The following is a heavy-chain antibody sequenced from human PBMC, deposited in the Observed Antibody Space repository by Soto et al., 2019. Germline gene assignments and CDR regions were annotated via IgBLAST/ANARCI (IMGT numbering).Heavy chain of an antibody. CDR2: ISAYNGNT. CDR3: ARERWNLEAPNWFDP. D-gene: IGHD1-1*01. V-gene: IGHV1-18*01. Sequence: QVQLVQSGAEVKKPGASVKVSCKASGYTFTSYGISWVRQAPGQGLEWMGWISAYNGNTNYAQKLQGRVTMTTDTSTSTAYMELRSLRSDDKAVYYCARERWNLEAPNWFDPWGQGTLVTVSS. J-gene: IGHJ5*02. CDR1: GYTFTSYG.